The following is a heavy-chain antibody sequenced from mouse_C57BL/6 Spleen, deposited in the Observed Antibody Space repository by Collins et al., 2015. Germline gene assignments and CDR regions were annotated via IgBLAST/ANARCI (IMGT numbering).Heavy chain of an antibody. CDR1: GYTFTGYW. V-gene: IGHV1-9*01. CDR2: ILPGSGST. D-gene: IGHD2-4*01. CDR3: ARGGDYDGYAMDY. Sequence: QVQLQQSGAELMKPGLSEASCKATGYTFTGYWIEWVKQRPGHGLEWIGEILPGSGSTNYNEKFKGKATFTADTSSNTAYMQLSSLTTEDSAIYYCARGGDYDGYAMDYWGQGTSVTVSS. J-gene: IGHJ4*01.